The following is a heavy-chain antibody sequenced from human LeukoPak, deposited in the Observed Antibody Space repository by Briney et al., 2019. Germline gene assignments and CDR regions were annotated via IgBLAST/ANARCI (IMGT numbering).Heavy chain of an antibody. Sequence: PGGSLRLSCSASGFTFNSYAMHWVRQAPGKGPEYVSGISTNGVSTYYADSVKDRFTISRDNSKNTLYLQMSSLRAEDTAVYYCVKDRYSYGSGSYLAWGQGTLVTASS. CDR1: GFTFNSYA. D-gene: IGHD3-10*01. J-gene: IGHJ5*02. CDR2: ISTNGVST. CDR3: VKDRYSYGSGSYLA. V-gene: IGHV3-64D*06.